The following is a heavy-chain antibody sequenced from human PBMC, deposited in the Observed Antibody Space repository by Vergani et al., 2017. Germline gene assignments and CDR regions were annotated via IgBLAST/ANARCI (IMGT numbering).Heavy chain of an antibody. CDR3: TTDGVQDDFWSGYYFFY. D-gene: IGHD3-3*01. Sequence: EVQLVESGGGLVKPGGSLRLSCAASGFTFSNAWMSWVRQAPGKGLEWVGRIKSKTDGGTTDYAAPVKGRFTISRDDSKNTLYLQMNSLKTEDTAVYYCTTDGVQDDFWSGYYFFYWGQGTLVTVSS. CDR2: IKSKTDGGTT. V-gene: IGHV3-15*01. J-gene: IGHJ4*02. CDR1: GFTFSNAW.